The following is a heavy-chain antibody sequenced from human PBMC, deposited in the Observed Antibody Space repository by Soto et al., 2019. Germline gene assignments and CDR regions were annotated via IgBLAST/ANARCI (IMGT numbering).Heavy chain of an antibody. Sequence: QVQLVQSGAEVKKPGASVKVSCKASGYTFTSYAMHWVRQAPGQRLEWMGWINAGNGNTKYSQKFQGRVTMTRDTSASTAYMELSSLRSEDTAVYYCAREWDYGGYASDYWGQGTLVTVSS. CDR1: GYTFTSYA. CDR2: INAGNGNT. CDR3: AREWDYGGYASDY. D-gene: IGHD5-12*01. V-gene: IGHV1-3*01. J-gene: IGHJ4*02.